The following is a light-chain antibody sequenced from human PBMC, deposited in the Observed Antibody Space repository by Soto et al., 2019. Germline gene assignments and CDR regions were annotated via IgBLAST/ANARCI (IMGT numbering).Light chain of an antibody. Sequence: DIQLTQSPSSLSASVGDRLSITCRASQGIRAYLNWYQQKPGNAPKVLIYAATTLQSGVPSRFNGSGSGTDFTLTISSLQPDDFATYYCQQSFSVPFTFGPGTKG. J-gene: IGKJ3*01. CDR1: QGIRAY. CDR3: QQSFSVPFT. CDR2: AAT. V-gene: IGKV1-39*01.